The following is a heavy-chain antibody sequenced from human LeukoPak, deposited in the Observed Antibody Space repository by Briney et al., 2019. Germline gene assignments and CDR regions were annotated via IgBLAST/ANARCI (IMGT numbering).Heavy chain of an antibody. V-gene: IGHV1-69*13. CDR3: ARGSAVAGGDNWFDP. Sequence: SVKVSCKASGGTFSSYAISWVRQAPGQGLEWMGGIIPIFGTANYAQKFQGRVTITADESTSTAYMELSSLRSEDTAVYYCARGSAVAGGDNWFDPWGQGTLVTVSS. CDR2: IIPIFGTA. J-gene: IGHJ5*02. D-gene: IGHD6-19*01. CDR1: GGTFSSYA.